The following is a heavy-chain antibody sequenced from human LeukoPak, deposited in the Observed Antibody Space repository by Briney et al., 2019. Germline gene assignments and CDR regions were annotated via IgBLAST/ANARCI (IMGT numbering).Heavy chain of an antibody. CDR1: GFTFSSYD. D-gene: IGHD3-10*01. V-gene: IGHV3-13*01. J-gene: IGHJ3*02. Sequence: GGSLRLSCAASGFTFSSYDMHWVRQATGKGLEWVSAIGTAGDTYYPGSVKGRFTISRENAKNSLYLQMNSLRAGDTAVYYCARGKSRYYYGSGSYQSPGAFDIWGQGTMVTVSS. CDR3: ARGKSRYYYGSGSYQSPGAFDI. CDR2: IGTAGDT.